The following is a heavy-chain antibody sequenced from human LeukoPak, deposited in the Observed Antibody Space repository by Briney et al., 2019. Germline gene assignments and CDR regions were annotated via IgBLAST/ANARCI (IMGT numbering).Heavy chain of an antibody. CDR2: IYYSGST. CDR1: GGSISSSSYY. J-gene: IGHJ4*02. Sequence: KSSETLSLTCTVSGGSISSSSYYWGWIRQPPGKGLEWIGSIYYSGSTYYNPSPKSRVTISVDTSKNQFSLRLSSVTAADTAVYYCARRYSSGWYGNYFDYWGQGTLVTVSS. V-gene: IGHV4-39*01. D-gene: IGHD6-19*01. CDR3: ARRYSSGWYGNYFDY.